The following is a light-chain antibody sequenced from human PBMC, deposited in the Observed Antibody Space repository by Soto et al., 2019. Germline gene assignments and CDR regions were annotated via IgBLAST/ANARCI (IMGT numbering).Light chain of an antibody. CDR2: STN. J-gene: IGLJ2*01. CDR3: ASWDDSLNAVV. Sequence: QSVLSQPPSASGTPGQRVTISCSGSSSNIGSNPVNWYQQLPGTAPKLLIYSTNQRPSGGPDRFSGLKSGTSASLALSGLQSEDQADYYCASWDDSLNAVVFGGGTKLTVL. V-gene: IGLV1-44*01. CDR1: SSNIGSNP.